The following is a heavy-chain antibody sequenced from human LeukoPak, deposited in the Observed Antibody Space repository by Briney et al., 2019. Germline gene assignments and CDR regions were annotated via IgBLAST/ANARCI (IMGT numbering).Heavy chain of an antibody. CDR1: GFTFSSYS. Sequence: GGSLRLSCAASGFTFSSYSMNWVRQAPGKGLEWVSSISSSSSYIYYADSVKGRFTISRDSAKNSLYLQMNSPRAEDTAVYYCARDGGIPTDIVVVVAAISYWFDPWGQGTLVTVSS. CDR2: ISSSSSYI. V-gene: IGHV3-21*01. D-gene: IGHD2-15*01. CDR3: ARDGGIPTDIVVVVAAISYWFDP. J-gene: IGHJ5*02.